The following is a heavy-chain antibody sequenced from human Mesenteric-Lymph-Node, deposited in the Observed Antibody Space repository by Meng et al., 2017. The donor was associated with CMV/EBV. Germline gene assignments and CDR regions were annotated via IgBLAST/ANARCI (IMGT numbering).Heavy chain of an antibody. CDR2: INVGNGYK. CDR3: ARDRMGGSYSIDY. D-gene: IGHD1-26*01. J-gene: IGHJ4*02. CDR1: GYNFTDFT. Sequence: KSSGYNFTDFTIHWVRQAPGQGLEWMGWINVGNGYKKNSQQFQGRVTVTRDTSASTVYMEMSSLRFEDAAVYYCARDRMGGSYSIDYWGQGTLVTVSS. V-gene: IGHV1-3*01.